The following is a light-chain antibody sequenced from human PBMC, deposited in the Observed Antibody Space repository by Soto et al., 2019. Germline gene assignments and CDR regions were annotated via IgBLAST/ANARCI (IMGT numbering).Light chain of an antibody. Sequence: EIVMTQSPATLAVSPGAGATLSCRASQSVGSGLSWYQQKPGQAPRLLIYGASIRATGIPARFSGSGSGTEFTLTIRSLESGDYAAYYCQQYNKWHPYTFGQGTKVDIK. CDR1: QSVGSG. CDR2: GAS. J-gene: IGKJ2*01. V-gene: IGKV3-15*01. CDR3: QQYNKWHPYT.